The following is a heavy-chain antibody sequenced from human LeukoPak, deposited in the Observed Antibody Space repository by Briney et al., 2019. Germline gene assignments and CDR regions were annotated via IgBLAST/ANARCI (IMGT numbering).Heavy chain of an antibody. V-gene: IGHV3-23*01. CDR2: ISSIDGST. D-gene: IGHD6-19*01. J-gene: IGHJ5*02. Sequence: GGTLRLSCAASGFTFSSYGMSWVRQAPGKGLEWVSGISSIDGSTYYADSVKGRFTVSRDNSKNTLYLQMNSLRAEDTAVYYCARELAVGGTWFDPWGQGTLVTVSS. CDR1: GFTFSSYG. CDR3: ARELAVGGTWFDP.